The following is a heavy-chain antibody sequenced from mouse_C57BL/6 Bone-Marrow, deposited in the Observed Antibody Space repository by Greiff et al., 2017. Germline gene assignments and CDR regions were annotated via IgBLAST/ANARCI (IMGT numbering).Heavy chain of an antibody. Sequence: QVQLKQPGAELVRPGTSVKLSCKASGYTFTSYWMHWVKQRPGQGLEWIGVIDPSDSYTNYNQKFKGKATLTVDTSSSTAYMQLSSLTSEDSAVYYWARFDGLMDYWGQGTSVTVSS. J-gene: IGHJ4*01. CDR3: ARFDGLMDY. V-gene: IGHV1-59*01. D-gene: IGHD2-3*01. CDR2: IDPSDSYT. CDR1: GYTFTSYW.